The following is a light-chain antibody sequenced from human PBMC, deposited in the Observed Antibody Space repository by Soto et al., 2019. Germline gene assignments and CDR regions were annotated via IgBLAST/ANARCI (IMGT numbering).Light chain of an antibody. CDR2: GAS. Sequence: EIVLTQSPGTLYLSPGERATLSCRASQSVSSSYLAWYQQKPGQAPRLLIYGASSRATGIPDRFSGSGSGTDFTLTISRLEPFVFAVYYRQDYGCFSEPFCQGPRAEI. CDR3: QDYGCFSEP. J-gene: IGKJ1*01. CDR1: QSVSSSY. V-gene: IGKV3-20*01.